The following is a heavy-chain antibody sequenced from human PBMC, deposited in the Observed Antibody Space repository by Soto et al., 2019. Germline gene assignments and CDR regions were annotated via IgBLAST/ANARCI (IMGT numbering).Heavy chain of an antibody. D-gene: IGHD3-22*01. CDR1: GGSISSSSYY. CDR3: ASGGPYDSSGYYGMDV. CDR2: IYYSGST. V-gene: IGHV4-39*01. Sequence: QLQLQESGPGLVKPSETLSLTCTVSGGSISSSSYYWGWIRQPPGKGLEWIGSIYYSGSTYYNPSLKSRVTLSVDTSKNQFSLKLSSVTAADTAVYYCASGGPYDSSGYYGMDVWGQGTTVTVSS. J-gene: IGHJ6*02.